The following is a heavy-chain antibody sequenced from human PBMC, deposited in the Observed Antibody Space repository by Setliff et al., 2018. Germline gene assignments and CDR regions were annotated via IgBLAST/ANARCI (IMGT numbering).Heavy chain of an antibody. D-gene: IGHD4-4*01. CDR2: IQTSGTT. Sequence: KSSETLSLTCTVSGGSISSGNYYWSWIRQPAGKGLEWIGHIQTSGTTNYNPSLKSRVTISVDTSKNQFSLKLSSVTATDTAVYYCARGTTNLNYYYYMDVWGKGTTVTVSS. CDR3: ARGTTNLNYYYYMDV. CDR1: GGSISSGNYY. J-gene: IGHJ6*03. V-gene: IGHV4-61*09.